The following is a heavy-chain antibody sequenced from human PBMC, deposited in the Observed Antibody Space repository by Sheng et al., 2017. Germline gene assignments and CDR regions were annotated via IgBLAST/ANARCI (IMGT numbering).Heavy chain of an antibody. V-gene: IGHV4-34*01. CDR3: ARVSSLVGAVPFDY. Sequence: QVQLQQWGAGLLKPSETLSLTCAVYGGSFSGYYWSWIRQPPGKGLEWIGEINHSGSTNYNPSLKSRVTISVDTSKNQFSLKLSSVTAADTAVYYCARVSSLVGAVPFDYWGQGTLVTVSS. J-gene: IGHJ4*02. CDR1: GGSFSGYY. CDR2: INHSGST. D-gene: IGHD1-26*01.